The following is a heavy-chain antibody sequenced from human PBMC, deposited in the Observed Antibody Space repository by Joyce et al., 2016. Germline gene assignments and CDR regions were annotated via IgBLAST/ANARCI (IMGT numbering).Heavy chain of an antibody. CDR3: ARGNTDY. CDR1: GYSFANFA. J-gene: IGHJ4*02. V-gene: IGHV1-3*01. CDR2: INPGNGHT. Sequence: QVHLAQSGTEVKRPGASVKVSCKAFGYSFANFAMHWVRQAPGQRPEWMGWINPGNGHTKYSQKFHGRVIFIRDTSASTAYMELSSLKSEDTALYYCARGNTDYWGQGTLVTVSS.